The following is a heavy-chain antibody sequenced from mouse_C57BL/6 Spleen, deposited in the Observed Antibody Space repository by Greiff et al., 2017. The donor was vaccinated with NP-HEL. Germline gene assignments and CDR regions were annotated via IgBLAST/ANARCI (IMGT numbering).Heavy chain of an antibody. Sequence: QVQLQQSGPELVKPGASVKISCKASGYAFSSSWMNWVKQRPGKGLEWLGRIYPGDGDTHYNGKFKGKATLTADKASSTAYMQLSSLTSEDSAVYFCARTDYDYDYWYFDVWGTGTTVTVSS. CDR3: ARTDYDYDYWYFDV. CDR1: GYAFSSSW. J-gene: IGHJ1*03. CDR2: IYPGDGDT. V-gene: IGHV1-82*01. D-gene: IGHD2-4*01.